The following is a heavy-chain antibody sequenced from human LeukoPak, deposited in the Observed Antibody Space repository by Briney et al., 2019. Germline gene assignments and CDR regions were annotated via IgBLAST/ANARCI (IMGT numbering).Heavy chain of an antibody. J-gene: IGHJ4*02. CDR3: ARDARDCSGGSCYSGHFDY. Sequence: SVKVSCKASGGTFSSYAISWVRQAPGQGLERMGRIIPIFGIANYAQKFQGRVTITADKSTSTAYMELSSLRSEDTAVYYCARDARDCSGGSCYSGHFDYWGQGTLVTVSS. CDR2: IIPIFGIA. V-gene: IGHV1-69*04. D-gene: IGHD2-15*01. CDR1: GGTFSSYA.